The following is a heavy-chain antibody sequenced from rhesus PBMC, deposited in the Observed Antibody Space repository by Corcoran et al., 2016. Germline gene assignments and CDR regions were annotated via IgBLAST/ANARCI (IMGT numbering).Heavy chain of an antibody. V-gene: IGHV4-169*02. CDR3: ARERSMGLDV. J-gene: IGHJ5-2*02. Sequence: QLQLQESGPGLVKPSETLSVPCAVSGGSISSSYWGWIPLAPGKGLEWIGDIYGSGRSTNYNPSLKSRVTLSVDTSKNQFSLKLSSVTAADTAVYYCARERSMGLDVWGRGVLVTVSS. CDR1: GGSISSSY. CDR2: IYGSGRST. D-gene: IGHD4-17*01.